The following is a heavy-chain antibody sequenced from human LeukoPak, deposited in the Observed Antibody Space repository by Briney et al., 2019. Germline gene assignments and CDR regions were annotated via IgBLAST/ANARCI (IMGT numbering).Heavy chain of an antibody. CDR1: GGSISSDY. Sequence: SETLSLTCTVSGGSISSDYCSWIRQPPGKGLEWIGYIYYSGSPNYNPSLKSRVTISIDTSKNQFSLKLTSVTAADTAVYYCARMIRNNYGNNWFDPWGQGTLVTVSS. J-gene: IGHJ5*02. CDR3: ARMIRNNYGNNWFDP. D-gene: IGHD4-17*01. CDR2: IYYSGSP. V-gene: IGHV4-59*01.